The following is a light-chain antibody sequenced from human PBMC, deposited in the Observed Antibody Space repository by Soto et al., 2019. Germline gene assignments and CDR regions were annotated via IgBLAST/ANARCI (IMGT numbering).Light chain of an antibody. CDR1: QSISSW. CDR2: KAS. Sequence: DIQMTQCPSTLSASVGDRVTITCRASQSISSWLAWYQQKPGKAPNLLIYKASSLESGVPSRFSGSGSGTEFTLTISSLQPDDFATYYCQQYKSYPLTFGGGTKVEIK. J-gene: IGKJ4*01. CDR3: QQYKSYPLT. V-gene: IGKV1-5*03.